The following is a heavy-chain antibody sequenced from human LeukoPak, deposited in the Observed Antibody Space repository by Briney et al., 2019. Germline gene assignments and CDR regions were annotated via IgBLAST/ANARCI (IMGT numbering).Heavy chain of an antibody. Sequence: GGSLRLSCAVSGITFSSFWMSWVRQAPGKGLEWVANIKQDGSEKYYVDSVKGRFTISRDNAKNSVYLQMNSLRAEGTAVYYCARVREERYCSGGSCYSSGFDYWGQGTLVTVSS. D-gene: IGHD2-15*01. CDR1: GITFSSFW. V-gene: IGHV3-7*01. CDR2: IKQDGSEK. CDR3: ARVREERYCSGGSCYSSGFDY. J-gene: IGHJ4*02.